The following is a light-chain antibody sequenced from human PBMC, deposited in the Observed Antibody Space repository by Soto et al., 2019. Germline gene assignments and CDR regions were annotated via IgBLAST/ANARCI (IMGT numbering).Light chain of an antibody. V-gene: IGLV2-23*01. J-gene: IGLJ1*01. CDR2: EGN. CDR3: CSYAGSSTVYV. Sequence: QSVLTQPASVSGSPGQSITISCTGTSSDVGSYNLVSWYQQRPGQAPKLIIYEGNKRPSGVSNRFSASKSANTASLTISGLQAEDEADYYCCSYAGSSTVYVFGTGNKVTDL. CDR1: SSDVGSYNL.